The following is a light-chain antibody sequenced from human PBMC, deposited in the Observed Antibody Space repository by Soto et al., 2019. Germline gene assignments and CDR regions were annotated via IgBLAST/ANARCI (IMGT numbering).Light chain of an antibody. CDR2: AAS. CDR3: QKYGRAFT. Sequence: EIVLTQSPGTLSLSPGERATLSCRASQSVSSNYLAWYQHKPGQGPRLLIYAASSRATGIPDRFSGSGSGTDFTLTISRLEPEDSALYYCQKYGRAFTFGPGTKVEIK. CDR1: QSVSSNY. J-gene: IGKJ3*01. V-gene: IGKV3-20*01.